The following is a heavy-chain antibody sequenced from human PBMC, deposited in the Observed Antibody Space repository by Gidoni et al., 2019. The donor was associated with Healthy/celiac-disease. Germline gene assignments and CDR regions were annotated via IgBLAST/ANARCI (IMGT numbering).Heavy chain of an antibody. CDR1: GFTFGSYR. J-gene: IGHJ4*02. Sequence: EVQLVESGGGLVQPGGSLRLSCAASGFTFGSYRMNWVRQAPGKGLEWVSYISSISSTIYYADSVKGRFTISRDNAKNSLYLQMNSLRDEDTAVYYCARLIVDTAMVTFDYWGQGTLVTVSS. CDR3: ARLIVDTAMVTFDY. V-gene: IGHV3-48*02. D-gene: IGHD5-18*01. CDR2: ISSISSTI.